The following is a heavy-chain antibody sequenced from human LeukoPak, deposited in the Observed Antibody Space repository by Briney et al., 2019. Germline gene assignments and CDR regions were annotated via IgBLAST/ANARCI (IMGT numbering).Heavy chain of an antibody. V-gene: IGHV1-46*01. Sequence: ASVKVSCKASGYIFTSYYMHWVRQAPGQGLEWMGLINPSDGSTTYPQKFQGRVTMTRDMSTSTVYMELSSLRSEDTAVYYCASYHYYASGRNYNGIDYWGQGTLVTVSS. CDR3: ASYHYYASGRNYNGIDY. D-gene: IGHD3-10*01. CDR2: INPSDGST. CDR1: GYIFTSYY. J-gene: IGHJ4*02.